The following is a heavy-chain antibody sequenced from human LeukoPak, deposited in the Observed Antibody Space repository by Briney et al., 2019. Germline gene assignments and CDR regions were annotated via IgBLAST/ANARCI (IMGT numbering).Heavy chain of an antibody. V-gene: IGHV3-23*01. D-gene: IGHD1-7*01. J-gene: IGHJ3*02. CDR3: AKEWRGTTVAHAFDI. CDR2: ISGSGGSI. Sequence: GGSLRFSCAASGFTFSSYAMNWVRQAPGKGLEWVSGISGSGGSIYYADSVKGRFTISRDNSKNTLYLQMNSLRAEDTAVYYCAKEWRGTTVAHAFDIWGQGTMVTVSS. CDR1: GFTFSSYA.